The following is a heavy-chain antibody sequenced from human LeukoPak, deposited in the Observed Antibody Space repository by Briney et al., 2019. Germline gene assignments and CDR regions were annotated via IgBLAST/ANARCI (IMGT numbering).Heavy chain of an antibody. CDR1: GGSFSGYY. CDR3: ARDRYGGTVTILYYYYYGMDV. D-gene: IGHD4-11*01. Sequence: SETLSLTCAVYGGSFSGYYWSWIRQPPGKGLEWIGEINYSGSTNYNPSLKSRVTISVDTSKNQFSLKLSSVTAADTAVYYCARDRYGGTVTILYYYYYGMDVWGQGTTVTVSS. J-gene: IGHJ6*02. CDR2: INYSGST. V-gene: IGHV4-34*01.